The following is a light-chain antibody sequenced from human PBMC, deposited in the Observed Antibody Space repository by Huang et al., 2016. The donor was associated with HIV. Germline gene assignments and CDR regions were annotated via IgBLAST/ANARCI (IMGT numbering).Light chain of an antibody. CDR2: AAS. J-gene: IGKJ1*01. V-gene: IGKV1-39*01. CDR1: QSIGTY. CDR3: QQSYTTPHM. Sequence: DIQMTQSPSSLSASVGDRVTITCRASQSIGTYLNWYQHKPGKAPRLLIYAASRLQSGVPSRFSGTGSGTDFTLTISSLQPEDFATYYCQQSYTTPHMFGQGAKVEIK.